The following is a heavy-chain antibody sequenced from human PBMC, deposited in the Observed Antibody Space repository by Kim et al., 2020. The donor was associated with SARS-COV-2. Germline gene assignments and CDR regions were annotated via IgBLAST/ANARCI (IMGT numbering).Heavy chain of an antibody. Sequence: SETLSLTCTVSGGSVSSGSYYWSWIRQPPGKGLEWIGYIYYSGSTNYNPSLKSRVTISVDTSKNQFSLKLSSVTAADTAVYYCARAEGRVGATHYYYGMDVWGQGTTVTVSS. CDR3: ARAEGRVGATHYYYGMDV. V-gene: IGHV4-61*01. J-gene: IGHJ6*02. D-gene: IGHD1-26*01. CDR1: GGSVSSGSYY. CDR2: IYYSGST.